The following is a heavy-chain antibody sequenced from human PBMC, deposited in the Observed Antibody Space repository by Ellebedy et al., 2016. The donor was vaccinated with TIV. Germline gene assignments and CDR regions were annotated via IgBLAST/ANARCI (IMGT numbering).Heavy chain of an antibody. CDR3: ARAARSDIYRVAIPQTRHSIEN. Sequence: SETLSLTCSVSGGSLSGYLWSWIRQPPDKGLEWIGEVNLSGSTYYNPSLASRASVALVPSKNQVTLKLTSVTAADTAVYFCARAARSDIYRVAIPQTRHSIENWGQGTLVTVSS. D-gene: IGHD2-21*01. CDR1: GGSLSGYL. J-gene: IGHJ4*02. CDR2: VNLSGST. V-gene: IGHV4-34*01.